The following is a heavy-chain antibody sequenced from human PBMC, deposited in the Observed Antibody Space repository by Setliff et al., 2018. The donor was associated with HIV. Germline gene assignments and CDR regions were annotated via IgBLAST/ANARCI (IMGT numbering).Heavy chain of an antibody. CDR2: ISGDNGNT. CDR1: GYTFSNYG. CDR3: ARHCNAGTCYLYI. V-gene: IGHV1-18*01. Sequence: ASVKVSCKASGYTFSNYGISWLRQAPGQGPEWMGWISGDNGNTNYAQKFQGRLTMTTDTSTSTAYMELRSPRSDDTAVYYCARHCNAGTCYLYIWGQGTMVTVSS. D-gene: IGHD2-15*01. J-gene: IGHJ3*02.